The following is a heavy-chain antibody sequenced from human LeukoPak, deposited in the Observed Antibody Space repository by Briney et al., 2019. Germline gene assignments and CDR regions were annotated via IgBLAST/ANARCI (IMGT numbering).Heavy chain of an antibody. CDR2: IYYSGST. V-gene: IGHV4-39*01. D-gene: IGHD6-13*01. Sequence: SETLSLTCTVSGGSISSSSYYWGWTRQPPGKGLEWIGSIYYSGSTYYNPSPKSRVTISVDTSKNQFSLKLSSVTAADTAVYYCARRVSGYSSSWYGRYFDYWGQGTLVTVSS. J-gene: IGHJ4*02. CDR1: GGSISSSSYY. CDR3: ARRVSGYSSSWYGRYFDY.